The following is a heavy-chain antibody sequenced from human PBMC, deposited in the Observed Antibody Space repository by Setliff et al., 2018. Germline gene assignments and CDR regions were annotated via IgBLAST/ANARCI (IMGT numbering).Heavy chain of an antibody. J-gene: IGHJ4*02. D-gene: IGHD3-22*01. CDR3: ARRTYDSSGYFYY. Sequence: ASVKVSCKASGYIFTYYAIHWVRQAPGQRLEWMGWINAGNGNTKYSQKFQGRVTITRDTSASTAYMELSSLTSEDTAVYYCARRTYDSSGYFYYWGQGTLVTVSS. CDR1: GYIFTYYA. CDR2: INAGNGNT. V-gene: IGHV1-3*01.